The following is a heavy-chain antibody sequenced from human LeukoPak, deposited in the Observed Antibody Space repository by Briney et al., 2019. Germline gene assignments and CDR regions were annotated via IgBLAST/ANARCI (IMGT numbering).Heavy chain of an antibody. V-gene: IGHV3-21*01. D-gene: IGHD3-3*01. Sequence: GGSLRLSCAASGFTFSSYSMNWVRQAPGKGLEWVSSISSSSSYIYYADSVKGRFTISRDNAKNSLYLQMNSLRAEDTAVYYCGRAHVEGGGVFLEWFPDLKGYYYGMDVWGQGTTVTVSS. CDR1: GFTFSSYS. J-gene: IGHJ6*02. CDR3: GRAHVEGGGVFLEWFPDLKGYYYGMDV. CDR2: ISSSSSYI.